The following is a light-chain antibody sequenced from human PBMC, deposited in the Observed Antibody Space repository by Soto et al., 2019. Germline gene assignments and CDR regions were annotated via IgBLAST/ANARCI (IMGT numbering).Light chain of an antibody. Sequence: EIVMTQSPATLSVSPGERATLSCRASQSIRSNLGWYQQKPGQAPRLLIYGASTSATGVPARFSGSGSGTEFTLTISSLQSEDSAVYYCQQYNNWPPFTFGQGTRLEIK. V-gene: IGKV3-15*01. CDR1: QSIRSN. J-gene: IGKJ5*01. CDR3: QQYNNWPPFT. CDR2: GAS.